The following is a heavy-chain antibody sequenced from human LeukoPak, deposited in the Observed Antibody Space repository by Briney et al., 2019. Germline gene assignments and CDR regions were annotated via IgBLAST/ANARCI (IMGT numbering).Heavy chain of an antibody. J-gene: IGHJ3*02. Sequence: GGSLRLSCAASGFTFSSYGMHWVRQAPGKGLEWVAFIRYDGSNKYYADSVKGRLTISRDNSKNTLYLQMNSLRGEDTAVYYCAKDFYGDYRGWAFDIWGQGTMVNVSS. V-gene: IGHV3-30*02. CDR3: AKDFYGDYRGWAFDI. CDR1: GFTFSSYG. CDR2: IRYDGSNK. D-gene: IGHD4-17*01.